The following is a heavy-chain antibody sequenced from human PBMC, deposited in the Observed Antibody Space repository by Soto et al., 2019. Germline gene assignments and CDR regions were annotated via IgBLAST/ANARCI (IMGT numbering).Heavy chain of an antibody. Sequence: PSETLSLTCSVSGDSISSGRFHWGWIRQPPGKGLEFIATVHYSGNTHYNPSLRSRVTIFVDTSKSHFSLRLSSVTAAYTAVYFCARGDGFGVVTPFMDSWGQGILVTVSS. CDR1: GDSISSGRFH. V-gene: IGHV4-39*02. D-gene: IGHD3-3*01. J-gene: IGHJ4*02. CDR2: VHYSGNT. CDR3: ARGDGFGVVTPFMDS.